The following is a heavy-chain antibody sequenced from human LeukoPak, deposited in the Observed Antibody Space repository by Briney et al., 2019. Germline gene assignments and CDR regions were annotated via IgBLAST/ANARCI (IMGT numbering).Heavy chain of an antibody. V-gene: IGHV1-69*04. CDR3: ARDWLYDYVWGSYRYTVDY. D-gene: IGHD3-16*02. CDR1: GGTFSSYA. Sequence: GASVKVSCKASGGTFSSYAISWVRQAPGQGLEWMGRIIPILGIANYAQKFQGRVTITADKSTSTAYMELSSLRSEDTAVYYCARDWLYDYVWGSYRYTVDYWGQGTLVTVSS. CDR2: IIPILGIA. J-gene: IGHJ4*02.